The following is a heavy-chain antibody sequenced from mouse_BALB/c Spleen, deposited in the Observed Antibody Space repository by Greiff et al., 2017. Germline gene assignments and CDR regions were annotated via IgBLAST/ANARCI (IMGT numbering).Heavy chain of an antibody. CDR1: GDSITSGY. Sequence: EVKLLESGPSLVKPSQTLSLTCSVTGDSITSGYWNWIRKFPGNKLEYMGYISYSGSTYYNPSLKSRISITRDTSKNQYYLQLNSVTTEDTATYYCARRDYGSSSPYWYFDVWGAGTTVTVSS. D-gene: IGHD1-1*01. CDR3: ARRDYGSSSPYWYFDV. J-gene: IGHJ1*01. CDR2: ISYSGST. V-gene: IGHV3-8*02.